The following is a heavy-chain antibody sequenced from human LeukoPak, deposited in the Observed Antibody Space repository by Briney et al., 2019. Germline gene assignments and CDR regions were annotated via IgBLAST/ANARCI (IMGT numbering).Heavy chain of an antibody. Sequence: PGGPLRLSCVASGFTFNDYAMHWVRQAPGKGLEWVSGISWNSGSITYADSVKGRFTISRDNAKNSLYLQMNSLRAEDMALYYCAKDGFSSYYYYYMDFWGKGTMVTVSS. J-gene: IGHJ6*03. D-gene: IGHD2/OR15-2a*01. CDR2: ISWNSGSI. V-gene: IGHV3-9*03. CDR1: GFTFNDYA. CDR3: AKDGFSSYYYYYMDF.